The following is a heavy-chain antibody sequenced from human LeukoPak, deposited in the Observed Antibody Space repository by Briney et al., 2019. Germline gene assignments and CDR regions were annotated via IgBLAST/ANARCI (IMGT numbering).Heavy chain of an antibody. D-gene: IGHD5-12*01. J-gene: IGHJ4*02. CDR3: ARDDRYSGFLFDY. Sequence: GASVKVSCKASGSTFSSYDINWVRQATGQGLEWMGWMNPNSGDTGYTPRFQGRVTMTRDTSISTAYMELSSLRSDDTAVYYCARDDRYSGFLFDYWGQGTLVTVSS. CDR2: MNPNSGDT. V-gene: IGHV1-8*02. CDR1: GSTFSSYD.